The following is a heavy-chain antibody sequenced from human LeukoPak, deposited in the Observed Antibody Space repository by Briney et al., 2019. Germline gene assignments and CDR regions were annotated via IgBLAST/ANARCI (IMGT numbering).Heavy chain of an antibody. Sequence: PGRSLRLSCAASGFTFSSYGMHWVRQAPGKGLEWVAVIWYDGSNKYYADSVKGRFTISRDNSKNTLYLQMNSLRAEDTAVYYCARDLHYYYDSSGYSPDYWGQGTLVTVSS. CDR2: IWYDGSNK. CDR3: ARDLHYYYDSSGYSPDY. J-gene: IGHJ4*02. D-gene: IGHD3-22*01. CDR1: GFTFSSYG. V-gene: IGHV3-33*01.